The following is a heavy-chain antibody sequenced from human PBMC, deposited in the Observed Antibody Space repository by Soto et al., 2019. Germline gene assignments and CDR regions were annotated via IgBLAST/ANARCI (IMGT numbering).Heavy chain of an antibody. D-gene: IGHD6-6*01. J-gene: IGHJ3*01. CDR3: AKDFYSTSYSTSSFSAFDF. V-gene: IGHV3-23*01. CDR1: GFSFSTNA. Sequence: EVQLLESGGGLVQPGGSLRLSCAASGFSFSTNAMSWVRQAPGKGLEWVSGISASGGNTYYASSVKGRFTIFRDNSNNTQYLHMNSLRAGDTAVYYCAKDFYSTSYSTSSFSAFDFWGQGTVVTVSS. CDR2: ISASGGNT.